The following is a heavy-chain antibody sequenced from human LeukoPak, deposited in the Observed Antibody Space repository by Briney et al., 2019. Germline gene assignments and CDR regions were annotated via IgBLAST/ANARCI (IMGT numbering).Heavy chain of an antibody. CDR3: ARYYYGSGSYYNSLNY. D-gene: IGHD3-10*01. CDR2: INPNNGDT. CDR1: GYTFTAYY. Sequence: ASVKVSCKASGYTFTAYYMHWVRQAPGQGLEWMGWINPNNGDTNYAQNFQGRVTMTRDTSISTAYMELSSLRSDDTAVYYCARYYYGSGSYYNSLNYWGQGTQVTVSS. J-gene: IGHJ4*02. V-gene: IGHV1-2*02.